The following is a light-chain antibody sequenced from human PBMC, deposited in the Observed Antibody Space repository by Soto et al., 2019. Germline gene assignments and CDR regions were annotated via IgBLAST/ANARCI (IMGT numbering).Light chain of an antibody. J-gene: IGKJ5*01. CDR1: QDISNH. V-gene: IGKV1-39*01. Sequence: DIQMTQSPSSLSASVGDRVTITCQASQDISNHLNWYQQKPGKAPKLLIYDASNLETGVPSRFSGSGSGTDYTLTISSLQPEDFATYYCQQSYRTPTFGQGTRLEI. CDR2: DAS. CDR3: QQSYRTPT.